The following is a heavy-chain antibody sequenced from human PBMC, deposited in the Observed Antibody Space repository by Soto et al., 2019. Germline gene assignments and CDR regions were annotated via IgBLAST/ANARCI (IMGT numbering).Heavy chain of an antibody. CDR1: GYPISSSNW. Sequence: SETLSLTCAVSGYPISSSNWWGWIRQPPGKGLEWIGYIYYSGSTYYNPSLKSRVTKSVDTSKNQFSLKLSSVTAVDTAVYYCARKNGVLDAFDIWGQGTMVTVSS. D-gene: IGHD4-17*01. CDR2: IYYSGST. J-gene: IGHJ3*02. V-gene: IGHV4-28*01. CDR3: ARKNGVLDAFDI.